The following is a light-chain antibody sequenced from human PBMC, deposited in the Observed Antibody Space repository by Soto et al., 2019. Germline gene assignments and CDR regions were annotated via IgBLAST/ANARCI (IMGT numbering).Light chain of an antibody. J-gene: IGKJ2*01. Sequence: DIQMTQYPSTLSASAGDRVPITCRASQSISSCLAWYQQKPGKAPKLLIYDASSLESGVPSRFSGSGSGTEFTLTISSLQPDDFASYSCQQYNSYSYTFGQGTKLEIK. CDR1: QSISSC. V-gene: IGKV1-5*01. CDR3: QQYNSYSYT. CDR2: DAS.